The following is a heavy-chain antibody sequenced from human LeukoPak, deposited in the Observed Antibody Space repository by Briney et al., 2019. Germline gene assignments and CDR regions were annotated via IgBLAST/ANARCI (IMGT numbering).Heavy chain of an antibody. Sequence: GGSLRLSCAASGFTFSSYAMSWVRQAPGKGPEWVSGIGNSGDRTFYADSVKGRFTISRDNAKNSLYLQMNSLRAEDTAVYYCARDTGGSYCDYWGQGTLVTVSS. CDR1: GFTFSSYA. V-gene: IGHV3-23*01. CDR2: IGNSGDRT. J-gene: IGHJ4*02. CDR3: ARDTGGSYCDY. D-gene: IGHD1-26*01.